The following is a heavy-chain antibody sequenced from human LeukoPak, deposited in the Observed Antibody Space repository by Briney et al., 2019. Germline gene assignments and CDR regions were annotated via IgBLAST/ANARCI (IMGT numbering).Heavy chain of an antibody. D-gene: IGHD1-26*01. J-gene: IGHJ5*02. CDR2: ISGSGGNT. CDR3: AKGPHSYRDLNH. V-gene: IGHV3-23*01. Sequence: AGGSLRLSCAVSGFTFRSYAMTWVRQAPGKGLEWVSTISGSGGNTYYSDSVMGRFTISRDNARNTLFLQIDSLRLEDTAIYYCAKGPHSYRDLNHWGRGTLVTVSS. CDR1: GFTFRSYA.